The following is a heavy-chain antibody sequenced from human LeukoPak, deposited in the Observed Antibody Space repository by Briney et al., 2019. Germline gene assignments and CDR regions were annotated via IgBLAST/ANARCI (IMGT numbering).Heavy chain of an antibody. CDR2: IIPIYGTT. CDR3: ARDNPPKAARPGYFDY. CDR1: GATFSAYG. D-gene: IGHD6-6*01. Sequence: SVKVSCKAPGATFSAYGISWVRQAPGQGLQWMGRIIPIYGTTTYAQEFQGRATITADISTSTAYTELTSLTSEDTALYYCARDNPPKAARPGYFDYWGQGTLVTVAS. J-gene: IGHJ4*02. V-gene: IGHV1-69*06.